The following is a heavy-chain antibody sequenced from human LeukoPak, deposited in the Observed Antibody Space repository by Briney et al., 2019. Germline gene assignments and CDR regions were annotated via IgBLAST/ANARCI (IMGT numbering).Heavy chain of an antibody. V-gene: IGHV3-30*04. D-gene: IGHD3-10*01. CDR2: ISYDGSNK. Sequence: PGRSLRLSCAASGFSFSSYAMHWVRQAPGKGLEWMAVISYDGSNKYHADSVKGRFTISRDNSKNTLYLQMNSLRAEDTAVYYCAKEEGSGSYSLHYYYYYYMDVWGKGTTVTISS. J-gene: IGHJ6*03. CDR1: GFSFSSYA. CDR3: AKEEGSGSYSLHYYYYYYMDV.